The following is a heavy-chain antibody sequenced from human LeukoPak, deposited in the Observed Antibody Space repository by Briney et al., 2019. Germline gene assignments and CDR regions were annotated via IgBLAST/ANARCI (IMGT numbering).Heavy chain of an antibody. CDR1: GGSISSGGYY. D-gene: IGHD3-22*01. CDR2: IYYSGST. J-gene: IGHJ5*02. Sequence: SETLSLTCTVSGGSISSGGYYWSWIRQHPGKGLEWIGYIYYSGSTYYNPSLKSRVTISVDTSKNQLSLKLSSVTAADTAVYYCAKPYYYDSRIDPWGQGILVTVSS. V-gene: IGHV4-31*03. CDR3: AKPYYYDSRIDP.